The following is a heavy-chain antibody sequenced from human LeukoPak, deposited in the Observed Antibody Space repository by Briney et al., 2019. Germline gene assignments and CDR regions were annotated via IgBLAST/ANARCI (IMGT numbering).Heavy chain of an antibody. CDR2: INWNSDTI. Sequence: QPGGSLRLSCAASGFTVSSNYMSWVRQAPGKGLEWISGINWNSDTICYADSVKGRFTISRDNAKNTLYLQLNSLRAEDTAVYYCARGYPDYGGTHFDYWGQGTLVTVSS. D-gene: IGHD4-23*01. J-gene: IGHJ4*02. CDR1: GFTVSSNY. V-gene: IGHV3-74*01. CDR3: ARGYPDYGGTHFDY.